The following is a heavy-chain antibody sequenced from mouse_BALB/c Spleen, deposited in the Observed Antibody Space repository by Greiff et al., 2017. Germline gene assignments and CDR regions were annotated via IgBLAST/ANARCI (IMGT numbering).Heavy chain of an antibody. J-gene: IGHJ3*01. CDR2: IDPSDSHT. Sequence: QVQLQQPGAELVKPGASVKMSCKASGYTFTSYWMHWVKQRPGQGLEWIGVIDPSDSHTSYNQKFKGKATLTVDTSSSTAYIQLSSLTSEDSAVYYCTRSTVIQGWFAYWGQGTLVTVSA. V-gene: IGHV1S127*01. D-gene: IGHD2-4*01. CDR3: TRSTVIQGWFAY. CDR1: GYTFTSYW.